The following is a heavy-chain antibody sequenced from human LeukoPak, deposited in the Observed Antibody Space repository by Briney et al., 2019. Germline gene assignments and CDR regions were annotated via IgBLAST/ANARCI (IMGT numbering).Heavy chain of an antibody. CDR2: ISSSSTYI. J-gene: IGHJ6*02. Sequence: GGSLRLSCAASGFIFSAYSMNWVRQAPGKGLEWVSFISSSSTYIYYADSVKGRFTISRDNAKNSLYLQMNSLRADDTAVYYCARDLAADKRAMDVWGQGTTVTVSS. V-gene: IGHV3-21*01. CDR1: GFIFSAYS. CDR3: ARDLAADKRAMDV. D-gene: IGHD6-13*01.